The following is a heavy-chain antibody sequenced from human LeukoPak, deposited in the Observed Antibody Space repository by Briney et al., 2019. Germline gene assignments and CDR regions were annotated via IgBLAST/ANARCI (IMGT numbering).Heavy chain of an antibody. D-gene: IGHD1-1*01. V-gene: IGHV4-4*07. Sequence: SETLSLTCTVSGGSISSYYWSWIRQPAGKGLEWIGRVYTSGSTNYNPSLKSRVTMSVDTSKNQFSLKLSSVTAADTAVYFCARGRVSSSTWYSTYYYYFYMDVWGKGTTVTVSS. CDR2: VYTSGST. CDR1: GGSISSYY. J-gene: IGHJ6*03. CDR3: ARGRVSSSTWYSTYYYYFYMDV.